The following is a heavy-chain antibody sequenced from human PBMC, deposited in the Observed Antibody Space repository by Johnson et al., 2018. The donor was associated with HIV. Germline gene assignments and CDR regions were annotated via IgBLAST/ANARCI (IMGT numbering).Heavy chain of an antibody. CDR1: GFTFSNAW. D-gene: IGHD6-13*01. CDR3: TTSIAAAGIDAFDI. J-gene: IGHJ3*02. V-gene: IGHV3-15*01. CDR2: IKSNTDGGTT. Sequence: VQLVESGGGLVKPGGSLRLSCAASGFTFSNAWMSWVRQAPGKGLEWVGRIKSNTDGGTTDYAAPVKGRFTISRDDSKNTLYLQMNSLKTEDTAVYYCTTSIAAAGIDAFDIWGQGTMVTVSS.